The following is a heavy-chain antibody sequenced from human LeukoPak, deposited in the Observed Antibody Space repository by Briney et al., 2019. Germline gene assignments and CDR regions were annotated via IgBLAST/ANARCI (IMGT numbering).Heavy chain of an antibody. V-gene: IGHV1-69*13. CDR1: GYTFTSYA. J-gene: IGHJ5*02. D-gene: IGHD7-27*01. CDR2: IIPIFGTA. Sequence: GASVKVSCKASGYTFTSYAISWVRQAPGQGLEWMGGIIPIFGTANYAQKFQGRVTITADESTSTAYMELSSLRSEDTAVYYCARTLLTGDWTLDNWFDPWGQGTLVTVSS. CDR3: ARTLLTGDWTLDNWFDP.